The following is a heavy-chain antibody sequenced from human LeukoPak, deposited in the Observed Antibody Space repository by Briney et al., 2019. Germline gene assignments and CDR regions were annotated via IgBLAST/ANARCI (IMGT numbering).Heavy chain of an antibody. J-gene: IGHJ3*02. D-gene: IGHD4-17*01. CDR3: ASTGHDYGDPGGFDI. CDR1: GFTFSSYS. V-gene: IGHV3-21*01. Sequence: GGSLRLSCAASGFTFSSYSMNWVRQAPGKGLEWVSSISSSSSYIYYADSVKGRFTISRDNAKNSLYLQMNSLRAEDTAVYYCASTGHDYGDPGGFDIWGQGTMVTVSS. CDR2: ISSSSSYI.